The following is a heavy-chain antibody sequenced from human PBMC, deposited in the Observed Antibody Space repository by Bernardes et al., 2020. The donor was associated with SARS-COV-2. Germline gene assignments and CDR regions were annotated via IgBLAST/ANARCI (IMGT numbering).Heavy chain of an antibody. J-gene: IGHJ4*02. CDR3: ARLYFRPTGLWFGETNYHRFDS. D-gene: IGHD3-10*01. V-gene: IGHV4-4*08. Sequence: SETLSLTCIVSGGFSATYSYSWIRRPPGKGLELIGYILTIGNTSSNPSLRSRPTFSVDTSKSQFALSLRSVTAADAAMYFCARLYFRPTGLWFGETNYHRFDSWGRGTLVIV. CDR1: GGFSATYS. CDR2: ILTIGNT.